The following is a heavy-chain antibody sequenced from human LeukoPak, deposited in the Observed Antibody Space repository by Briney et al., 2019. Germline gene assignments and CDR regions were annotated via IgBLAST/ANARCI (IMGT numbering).Heavy chain of an antibody. D-gene: IGHD6-19*01. CDR2: ISGSGGST. J-gene: IGHJ4*02. V-gene: IGHV3-23*01. Sequence: GGSLRLSCAASGFTFSGYAISWVRQAPGKGLEWVSAISGSGGSTYYADSVKGRFTISRDNSKNTLYLQMNSLRAEDTAVYYCAKDTGIAVAGTFYYWGQGTLVTVSS. CDR3: AKDTGIAVAGTFYY. CDR1: GFTFSGYA.